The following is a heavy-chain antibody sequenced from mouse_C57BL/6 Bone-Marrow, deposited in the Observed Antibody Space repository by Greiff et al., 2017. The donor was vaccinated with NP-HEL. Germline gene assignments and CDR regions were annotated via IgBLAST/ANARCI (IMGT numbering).Heavy chain of an antibody. CDR1: GFSLTSYG. V-gene: IGHV2-5*01. D-gene: IGHD1-1*01. Sequence: QVQLQQSGPGLVQPSQSLSITCTVSGFSLTSYGVHWVRQSPGKGLEWLGVIWRGGSTDYNAAFLSRLSITKDNSKSQVFFKMNSLQADNTAIYYCAIKGLYYYGSSYGYFEVWGTGTTVTVSS. CDR2: IWRGGST. CDR3: AIKGLYYYGSSYGYFEV. J-gene: IGHJ1*03.